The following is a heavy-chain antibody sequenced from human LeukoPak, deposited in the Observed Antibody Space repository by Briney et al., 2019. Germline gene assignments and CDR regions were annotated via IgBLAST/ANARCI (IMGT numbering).Heavy chain of an antibody. CDR3: ARANYGSGSYYGFDY. D-gene: IGHD3-10*01. V-gene: IGHV4-59*01. J-gene: IGHJ4*02. CDR1: GGSISSYY. Sequence: KSAETLSLTCTVSGGSISSYYCSWIRQPPGKGLEWIGYIYYSGSTNYNPSLKSRVTISVDTSKNQFSLKLSSVTAADTAVYYCARANYGSGSYYGFDYWGQGTPVTVSS. CDR2: IYYSGST.